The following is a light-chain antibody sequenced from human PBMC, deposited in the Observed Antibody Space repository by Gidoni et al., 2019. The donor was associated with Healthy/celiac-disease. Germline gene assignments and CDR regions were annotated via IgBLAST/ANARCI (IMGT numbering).Light chain of an antibody. CDR1: NIGSKS. CDR3: QVWDSSSDHPEV. CDR2: YDS. J-gene: IGLJ2*01. V-gene: IGLV3-21*04. Sequence: SYVLTQPPSVSVAPGKTARITCGGNNIGSKSVHWYQQKPGQAPVLVIYYDSDRPSGIPERFSGSNSGNTANLTISRVEAGDEADYYCQVWDSSSDHPEVFGGWTKLTVL.